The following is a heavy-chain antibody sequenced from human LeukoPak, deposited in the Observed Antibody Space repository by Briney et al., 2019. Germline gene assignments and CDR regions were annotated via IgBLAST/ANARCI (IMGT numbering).Heavy chain of an antibody. J-gene: IGHJ5*02. CDR3: ARSAAVAGQLERWFDP. Sequence: SETLSLTCAVYGGSFSGYYWSWIRQPPGKGLEWIGEINHSGSTNYNPSLKSRVTISVDTSKNQFSLKLSSVTAADTAVYYCARSAAVAGQLERWFDPWGQGTLDTVSS. CDR2: INHSGST. V-gene: IGHV4-34*01. D-gene: IGHD6-19*01. CDR1: GGSFSGYY.